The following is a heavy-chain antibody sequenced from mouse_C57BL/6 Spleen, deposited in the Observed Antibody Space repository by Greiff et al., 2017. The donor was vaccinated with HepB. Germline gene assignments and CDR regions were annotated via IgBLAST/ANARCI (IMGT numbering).Heavy chain of an antibody. V-gene: IGHV10-1*01. CDR3: VRPCGSSPEWFAY. J-gene: IGHJ3*01. D-gene: IGHD1-1*01. CDR2: IRSKSNNYAT. Sequence: EVMLVESGGGLVQPKGSLKLSCAASGFSFNTYAMNWVRQAPGKGLEWVARIRSKSNNYATYYADSVKDRFTISRDDSESMLYLQMNNLKTEDTAMYYCVRPCGSSPEWFAYWGQGTLVTVSA. CDR1: GFSFNTYA.